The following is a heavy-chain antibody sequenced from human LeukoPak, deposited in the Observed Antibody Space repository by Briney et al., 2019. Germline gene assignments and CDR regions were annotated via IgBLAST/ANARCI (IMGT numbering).Heavy chain of an antibody. CDR3: ALYSYGHRAAFDI. Sequence: SETLSLTCTVSGGSISGYYWSWIRQPPGKGLEWIGYIYYSGSTNYNPSLKSRVTISVDTSKNQFSLKLSSVTAADTAVYYCALYSYGHRAAFDIWGQGTMVTVSS. CDR1: GGSISGYY. CDR2: IYYSGST. D-gene: IGHD5-18*01. V-gene: IGHV4-59*01. J-gene: IGHJ3*02.